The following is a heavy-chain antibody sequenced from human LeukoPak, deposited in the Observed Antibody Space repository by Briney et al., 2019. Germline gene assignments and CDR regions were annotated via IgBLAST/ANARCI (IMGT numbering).Heavy chain of an antibody. CDR2: ISYDGSNK. CDR1: GFTFSSYA. Sequence: GGSLRLSCAASGFTFSSYAMHWVRQAPGKGLEWVAVISYDGSNKYYADSVKGRFTISRDNSKNTLYLQMNSLRAEDTAVYYCARDPRDSSSWYWPVSYGMDVWGKGTTVTVSS. D-gene: IGHD6-13*01. V-gene: IGHV3-30-3*01. CDR3: ARDPRDSSSWYWPVSYGMDV. J-gene: IGHJ6*04.